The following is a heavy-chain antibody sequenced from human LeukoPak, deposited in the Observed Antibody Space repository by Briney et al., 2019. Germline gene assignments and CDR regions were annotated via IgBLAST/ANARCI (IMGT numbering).Heavy chain of an antibody. V-gene: IGHV3-23*01. J-gene: IGHJ6*02. CDR2: FSGSGGST. Sequence: GGSLRLSCAASGSAFSSHAMCWVRQPPGKGLEWASAFSGSGGSTYYADSVRGRFTISRDTSKTPLYLQMNSLRAEDTAVYYCAKDGDCSSTSCYRLVGYYYYYGMDVWGQGTTVTVSS. CDR1: GSAFSSHA. D-gene: IGHD2-2*01. CDR3: AKDGDCSSTSCYRLVGYYYYYGMDV.